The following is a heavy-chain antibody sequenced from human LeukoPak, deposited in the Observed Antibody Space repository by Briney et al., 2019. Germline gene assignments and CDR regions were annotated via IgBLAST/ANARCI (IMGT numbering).Heavy chain of an antibody. CDR2: IRYDGSNK. Sequence: GGSLRLSCAASGFTFSSYGMRWVRQAPGKGLEWVAFIRYDGSNKYYADSVKGRFTISRDNSKNTLYLQMNSLRAEDTAVYYCAKEGRKWELELISDYWGRGTLVTVSS. CDR3: AKEGRKWELELISDY. D-gene: IGHD1-26*01. J-gene: IGHJ4*02. V-gene: IGHV3-30*02. CDR1: GFTFSSYG.